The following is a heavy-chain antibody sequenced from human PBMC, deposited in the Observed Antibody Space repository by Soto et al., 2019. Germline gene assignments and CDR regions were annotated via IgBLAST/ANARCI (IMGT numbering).Heavy chain of an antibody. CDR2: IIPMFDTP. CDR1: GGTFSSDS. D-gene: IGHD2-8*02. CDR3: ARPGGLDREFTY. Sequence: QVQLVQSGAEVKKPGSSVKVSCKASGGTFSSDSFSWVRQAPGQGLEWMGGIIPMFDTPIYAQKFQDRVTLTADQSTNSAYKQLRSLKYGDTDVYYCARPGGLDREFTYWGQGYLVTVSS. V-gene: IGHV1-69*12. J-gene: IGHJ4*02.